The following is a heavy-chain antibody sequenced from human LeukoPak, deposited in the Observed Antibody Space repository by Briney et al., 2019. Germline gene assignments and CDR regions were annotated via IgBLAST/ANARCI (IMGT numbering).Heavy chain of an antibody. V-gene: IGHV4-39*07. CDR3: ARALYDYVWGSYRRYDAFDI. Sequence: SETLSLTCTVSGGSISSSSYYWGWIRQPPGKGLEWIGSIYYSGSTYYNPSLKSRVTISVDTSKNQFSLKLSSVTAADTAVYYCARALYDYVWGSYRRYDAFDIWGQGTMVTVSS. J-gene: IGHJ3*02. CDR1: GGSISSSSYY. CDR2: IYYSGST. D-gene: IGHD3-16*02.